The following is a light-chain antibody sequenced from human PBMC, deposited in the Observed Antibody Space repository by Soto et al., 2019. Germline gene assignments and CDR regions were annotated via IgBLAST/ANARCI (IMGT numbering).Light chain of an antibody. Sequence: QSVLTQPPSVSGAPGQRGTISCTGSSSNIGAGDEVHWYQQLPGTAPKLLIYGNIYRPSGVPDRFSGSKSGTSVSLAITGLQAEDEADYHCQSYDSSLSGVVFGGGTKLTVL. CDR1: SSNIGAGDE. CDR3: QSYDSSLSGVV. CDR2: GNI. J-gene: IGLJ3*02. V-gene: IGLV1-40*01.